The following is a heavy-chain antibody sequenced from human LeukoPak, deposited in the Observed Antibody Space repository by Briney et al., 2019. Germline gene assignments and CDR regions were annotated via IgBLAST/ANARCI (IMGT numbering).Heavy chain of an antibody. CDR3: ASGYSSYGYYY. D-gene: IGHD5-18*01. V-gene: IGHV4-59*01. J-gene: IGHJ4*02. Sequence: SETLSLTCTVSGGSISSYYWSWSRQPPGRGLEWIGYIYYSGSTNYNPSLKSRVTISVDTSKNQFSLKLSSVTAADTAVYYCASGYSSYGYYYWGQGTLVTVSS. CDR2: IYYSGST. CDR1: GGSISSYY.